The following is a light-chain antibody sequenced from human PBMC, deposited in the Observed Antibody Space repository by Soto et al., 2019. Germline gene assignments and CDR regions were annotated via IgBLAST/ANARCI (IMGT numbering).Light chain of an antibody. CDR3: QRYNSAPPT. CDR2: AAS. CDR1: QGISNY. V-gene: IGKV1-27*01. Sequence: DIQMTQSPSSLSASGGDRVTITCRASQGISNYLAWYQQKPGRVPKLRIYAASTLQSGVPSRFSGRGSGTAFTLTISSLQPEDVATYYCQRYNSAPPTFGQGTKVEI. J-gene: IGKJ1*01.